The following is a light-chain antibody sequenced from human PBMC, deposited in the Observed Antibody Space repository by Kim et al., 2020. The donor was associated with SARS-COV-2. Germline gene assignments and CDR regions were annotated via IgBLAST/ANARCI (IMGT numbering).Light chain of an antibody. CDR2: AAS. CDR3: QQSYSTPPRT. CDR1: QSISSY. Sequence: SLADRVTITCRASQSISSYLNWYQQKPGKAPKLLIYAASSLQSGVSSRFSGSGSGTDFTLTISSLQPEDFASYYCQQSYSTPPRTFGQGTKVDIK. J-gene: IGKJ1*01. V-gene: IGKV1-39*01.